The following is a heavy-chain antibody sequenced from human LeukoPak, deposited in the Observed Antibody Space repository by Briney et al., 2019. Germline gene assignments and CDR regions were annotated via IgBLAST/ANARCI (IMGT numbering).Heavy chain of an antibody. CDR3: ARLYGQYFDY. V-gene: IGHV5-51*01. J-gene: IGHJ4*02. Sequence: GASLKISCQGSGYRFTTFWIGWVRQLPGKGLEWMGIIYPGDSDTRYSPSFQGQVTISADKSISTAYLQWSSLKASDTAMYYCARLYGQYFDYWGQGTLVTVSS. D-gene: IGHD3-16*01. CDR2: IYPGDSDT. CDR1: GYRFTTFW.